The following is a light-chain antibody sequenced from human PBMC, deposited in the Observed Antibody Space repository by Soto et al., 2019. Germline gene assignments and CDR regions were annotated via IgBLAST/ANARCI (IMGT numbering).Light chain of an antibody. J-gene: IGKJ1*01. CDR3: QHSGDFRWT. Sequence: EIVVTQSRGGLACSPGERCTLSGRASQSVNKAYLVWYQVKPGQAPRRLIYGASSRATGIPDRFSGRGFGTDFTLTISRLEPEDFAVYYCQHSGDFRWTFGQGTKVDIK. CDR1: QSVNKAY. V-gene: IGKV3-20*01. CDR2: GAS.